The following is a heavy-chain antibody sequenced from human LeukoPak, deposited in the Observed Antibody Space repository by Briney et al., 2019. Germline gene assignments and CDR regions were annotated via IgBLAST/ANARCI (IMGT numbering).Heavy chain of an antibody. CDR3: AGSLEGSYYEGSIIDY. J-gene: IGHJ4*02. CDR1: GGSISSYY. V-gene: IGHV4-59*12. CDR2: IYYSGST. D-gene: IGHD1-26*01. Sequence: SETLSLTCTVSGGSISSYYWSWIRQPPGKGLEWIGYIYYSGSTNYNPSLKSRVTMSVDTSKNQFSLKLSSVTAADTAVYYCAGSLEGSYYEGSIIDYWGQGTLVTVSS.